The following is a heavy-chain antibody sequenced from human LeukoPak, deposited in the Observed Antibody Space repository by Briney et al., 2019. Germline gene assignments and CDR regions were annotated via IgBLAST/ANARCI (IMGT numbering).Heavy chain of an antibody. D-gene: IGHD4-17*01. CDR3: ARHKGAATGGGTVNWFDP. CDR1: GGSISSSSYY. Sequence: SETLSLTCTVSGGSISSSSYYWGWIRQPPGKGLEWIGSIYYSGSTYYNPSLKSRITISVDTSKNQFSLKLSSVTAADTAVYYCARHKGAATGGGTVNWFDPWGQGTLVTVSS. V-gene: IGHV4-39*01. CDR2: IYYSGST. J-gene: IGHJ5*02.